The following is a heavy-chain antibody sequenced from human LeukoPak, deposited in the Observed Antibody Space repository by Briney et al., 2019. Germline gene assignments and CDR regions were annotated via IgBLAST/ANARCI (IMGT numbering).Heavy chain of an antibody. Sequence: SETLPLTCTVSGGSISSYYWSWIRQPPGKGLEWIGYRYYSGSTNYNPTLISRVTISVDTSRNQFSLKLTSVTAADTAVYFCARWNYYDSGRGMDVWGQGTTVIVSS. CDR3: ARWNYYDSGRGMDV. V-gene: IGHV4-59*01. CDR2: RYYSGST. CDR1: GGSISSYY. D-gene: IGHD3-10*01. J-gene: IGHJ6*02.